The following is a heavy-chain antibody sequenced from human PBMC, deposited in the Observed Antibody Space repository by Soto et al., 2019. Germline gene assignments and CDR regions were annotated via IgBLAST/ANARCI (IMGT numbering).Heavy chain of an antibody. CDR2: IKQDGSEK. D-gene: IGHD3-10*01. CDR1: GFTFSSYW. J-gene: IGHJ3*02. Sequence: EVQLVESGGGLVQPGGSLRLSCAASGFTFSSYWMSWVRQAPGKGLEWVANIKQDGSEKYYVDSVKGRFTISRDNAKNSLYLQMNSLRAEDTAVYYCSSIRIVVRGVHDAFDIWGQGTMVTVSS. V-gene: IGHV3-7*01. CDR3: SSIRIVVRGVHDAFDI.